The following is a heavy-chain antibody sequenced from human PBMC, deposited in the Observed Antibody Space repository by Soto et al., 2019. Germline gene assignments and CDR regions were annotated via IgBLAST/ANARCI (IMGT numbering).Heavy chain of an antibody. CDR3: AKDPPEDMVMVVPWY. CDR2: ISGSGGNT. Sequence: EVQLLESGGGLVQPGGSLRLSCAASGFTFSRYAMNWVRQAPGKGLEWVSAISGSGGNTYYADSVKGRFTISRDNSKNTLFLQMHSLRAEDTAVYYCAKDPPEDMVMVVPWYWGQGTLVTVSS. J-gene: IGHJ4*02. V-gene: IGHV3-23*01. CDR1: GFTFSRYA. D-gene: IGHD2-15*01.